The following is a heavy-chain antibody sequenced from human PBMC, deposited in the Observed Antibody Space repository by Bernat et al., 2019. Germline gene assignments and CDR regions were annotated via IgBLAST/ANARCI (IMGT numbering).Heavy chain of an antibody. D-gene: IGHD3-10*01. J-gene: IGHJ6*03. CDR3: ARRPHGPGKLTQNYYYYYMDV. CDR2: IWYDGSNK. Sequence: QVQLVESGGGVVQPGRSLRLSCAASGFTFSSYGMHWVRQAPGKGLEWVAVIWYDGSNKYYADSVKGRFTISRDNSKNTLYLQMNSLRAEDTAVYYCARRPHGPGKLTQNYYYYYMDVWGKGTTVTVSS. V-gene: IGHV3-33*01. CDR1: GFTFSSYG.